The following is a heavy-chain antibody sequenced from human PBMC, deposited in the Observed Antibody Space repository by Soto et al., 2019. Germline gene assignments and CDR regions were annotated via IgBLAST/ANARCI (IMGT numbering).Heavy chain of an antibody. CDR2: MNPNSGNT. CDR1: GYTFTSYD. J-gene: IGHJ6*02. CDR3: AGYSSSFFYYYGMDV. Sequence: GASVKVSCKASGYTFTSYDINWVRQATGQGLEWMGWMNPNSGNTGYAQKFQGRVTMTRNTSISTAYMELSSLRSEDTAVYYCAGYSSSFFYYYGMDVWGQGTTVTVSS. V-gene: IGHV1-8*01. D-gene: IGHD6-13*01.